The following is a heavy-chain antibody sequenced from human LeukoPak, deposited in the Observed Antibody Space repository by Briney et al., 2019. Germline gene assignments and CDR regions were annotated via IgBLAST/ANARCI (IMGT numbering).Heavy chain of an antibody. Sequence: GGSLRLSCTASGFTFTDYSRSWVRQAPGKGLEWVSVISDGGGGTYYADSVRGRFTTSRDNVRDTLYLQMHSLRTEDTAVYFCVKDGAQPGYYFDFWGQGSLVTVSS. CDR3: VKDGAQPGYYFDF. J-gene: IGHJ4*02. D-gene: IGHD1-26*01. CDR1: GFTFTDYS. V-gene: IGHV3-23*01. CDR2: ISDGGGGT.